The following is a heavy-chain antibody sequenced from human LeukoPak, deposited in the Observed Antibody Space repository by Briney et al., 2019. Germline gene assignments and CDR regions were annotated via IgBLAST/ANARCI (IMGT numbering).Heavy chain of an antibody. V-gene: IGHV4-39*01. J-gene: IGHJ5*01. CDR2: IYFSGTP. D-gene: IGHD6-13*01. CDR3: ARTSSWYAGAWFDS. Sequence: SETLSLTCTVSRGSIRTADYYWAWVRQPPGEGLEWLGSIYFSGTPYFNPSLKSRVAVSIATSKNQFSLKVASVNASDTAVYFCARTSSWYAGAWFDSWGQGTLVTVSS. CDR1: RGSIRTADYY.